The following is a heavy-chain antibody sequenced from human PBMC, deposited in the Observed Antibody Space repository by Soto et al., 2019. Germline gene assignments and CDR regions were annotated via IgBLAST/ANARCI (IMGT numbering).Heavy chain of an antibody. Sequence: PGGSLRLSCAASGFTFSNAWMSWVRQAPGKGLEWVGRIKSKTDGGTTDYAAPVKGRFTISRDDSKNTLYLQMNSLKTEDTAVYYCTTSSYDSSLFLDNDYWGQGTLVTVSS. V-gene: IGHV3-15*01. CDR2: IKSKTDGGTT. CDR3: TTSSYDSSLFLDNDY. J-gene: IGHJ4*02. CDR1: GFTFSNAW. D-gene: IGHD3-22*01.